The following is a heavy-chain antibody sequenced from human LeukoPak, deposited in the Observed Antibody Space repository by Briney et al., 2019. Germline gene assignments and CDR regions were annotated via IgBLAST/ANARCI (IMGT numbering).Heavy chain of an antibody. Sequence: GGSLRLSCAASGFTFSIYAMSWVRQAPGKGLEWVSAISARGDSTYYADSVKGRFTISRDNSKNTVYVQVSSLRAEDTAMYYCAKYSNDADFDYWGQGTLVTVAS. V-gene: IGHV3-23*01. J-gene: IGHJ4*02. D-gene: IGHD4-11*01. CDR2: ISARGDST. CDR3: AKYSNDADFDY. CDR1: GFTFSIYA.